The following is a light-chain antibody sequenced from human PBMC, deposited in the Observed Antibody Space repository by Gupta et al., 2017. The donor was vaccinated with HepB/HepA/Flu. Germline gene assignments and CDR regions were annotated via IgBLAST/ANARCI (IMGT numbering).Light chain of an antibody. CDR1: QGISNY. CDR2: APS. CDR3: QKYNSAPFT. V-gene: IGKV1-27*01. J-gene: IGKJ3*01. Sequence: DIQMTQSPSSLSASVGDRVTITCRASQGISNYLAWYQQIPGKVPKLLLHAPSPVQSGVPSRFSGSGSGPDFTLTISSLQPEDVATYYCQKYNSAPFTFGPGTRVDIK.